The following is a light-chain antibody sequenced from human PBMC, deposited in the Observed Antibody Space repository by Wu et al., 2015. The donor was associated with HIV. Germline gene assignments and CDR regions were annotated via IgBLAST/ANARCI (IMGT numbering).Light chain of an antibody. CDR3: QQANSFPPWT. Sequence: DIQMTQSPSSLSASVGDRVTITCRASQGISRWLAWYQQKPGMAPKLLIYGASTLQTGVPPRFSGSGSGTEFTLTISSLQPEDFATYYCQQANSFPPWTFGPGTKVEIK. CDR1: QGISRW. CDR2: GAS. J-gene: IGKJ1*01. V-gene: IGKV1-12*01.